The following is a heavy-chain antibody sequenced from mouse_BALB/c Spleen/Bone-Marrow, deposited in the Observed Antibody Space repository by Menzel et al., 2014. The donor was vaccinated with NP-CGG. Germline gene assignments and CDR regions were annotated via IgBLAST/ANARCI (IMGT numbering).Heavy chain of an antibody. CDR3: AREAYYYGSSPGWFAY. V-gene: IGHV1-18*01. J-gene: IGHJ3*01. D-gene: IGHD1-1*01. Sequence: EVKLVESGPELVKPGASVKISCKTSGYTFTEYTMHWVKQSHGKSLEWIGGINPNNGGTSYNQKFKGKATLTVDKSSSTAYMELRSLTSEESAVYYCAREAYYYGSSPGWFAYWGQGTLVTVSA. CDR1: GYTFTEYT. CDR2: INPNNGGT.